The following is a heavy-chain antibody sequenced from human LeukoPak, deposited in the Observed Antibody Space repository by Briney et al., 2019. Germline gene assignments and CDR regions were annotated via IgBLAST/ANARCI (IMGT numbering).Heavy chain of an antibody. Sequence: GGSLRLSCAASGFSVSSNYMSWVRQAPGKGLEWVSVIYSGGSTYYADSVKGRMTISRDNSKNTLYLQMNSLRAEDTAVYYCARDDPRSSGSYYSYYYGMDVWGQGTTVTVSS. D-gene: IGHD1-26*01. J-gene: IGHJ6*02. CDR3: ARDDPRSSGSYYSYYYGMDV. CDR2: IYSGGST. V-gene: IGHV3-66*01. CDR1: GFSVSSNY.